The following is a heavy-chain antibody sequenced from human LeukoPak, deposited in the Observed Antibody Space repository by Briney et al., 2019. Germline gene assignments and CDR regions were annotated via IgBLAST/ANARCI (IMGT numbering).Heavy chain of an antibody. Sequence: ASVKVPCKASGFTFTSSAMQWVRQARGQRLEWIGWIVVGSGNTNYAQKFQERVTITRDMSTSTAYMEVSSLRSEDTAVYYCAADQGSGWYVYWGQGTLVTVSS. CDR3: AADQGSGWYVY. V-gene: IGHV1-58*02. D-gene: IGHD6-19*01. J-gene: IGHJ4*02. CDR1: GFTFTSSA. CDR2: IVVGSGNT.